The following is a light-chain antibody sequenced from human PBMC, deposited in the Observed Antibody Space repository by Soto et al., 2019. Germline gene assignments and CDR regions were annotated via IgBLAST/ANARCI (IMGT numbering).Light chain of an antibody. CDR2: GAS. J-gene: IGKJ2*01. CDR1: QSISNS. Sequence: EIVMTQSPASLSVSPGETATLSCRASQSISNSLAWYQQKPGQAPSLLIYGASTRATGIPARFSGSGSGTECTLTISILQSEASALYYCQQYNNWPPMTFGQGTKLEIK. CDR3: QQYNNWPPMT. V-gene: IGKV3-15*01.